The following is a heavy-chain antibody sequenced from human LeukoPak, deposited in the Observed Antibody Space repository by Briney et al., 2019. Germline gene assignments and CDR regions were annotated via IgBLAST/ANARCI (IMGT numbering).Heavy chain of an antibody. V-gene: IGHV1-18*01. CDR3: ARADILTGHGNYYMDV. J-gene: IGHJ6*03. CDR1: GYTFTSYG. D-gene: IGHD3-9*01. Sequence: ASVKVSCKASGYTFTSYGISWVRQAPGQGLEWMGWISAYNGNTNYAQKLQGRVTMTTDTSTSTAYMELRSLRSDDTAVYYCARADILTGHGNYYMDVWGKGTTVTISS. CDR2: ISAYNGNT.